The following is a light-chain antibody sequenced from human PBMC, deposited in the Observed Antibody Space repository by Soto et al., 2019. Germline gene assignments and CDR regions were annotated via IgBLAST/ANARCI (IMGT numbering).Light chain of an antibody. J-gene: IGKJ1*01. V-gene: IGKV1-39*01. Sequence: DIQMTQSPSSLSASVGDSVTLTCRASRSVSNYLSWYQQKPGKAPKLLIYVVSSLQTGVPSRFSVSGSETDFTLTIRSLQPEDFATYYSLQYYNFPRTFEQGTKVDIK. CDR3: LQYYNFPRT. CDR1: RSVSNY. CDR2: VVS.